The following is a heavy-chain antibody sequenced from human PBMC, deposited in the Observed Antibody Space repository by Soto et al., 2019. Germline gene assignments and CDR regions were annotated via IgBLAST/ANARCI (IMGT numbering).Heavy chain of an antibody. Sequence: SETLSLTFAVYGGSFSGDYWSWIRQPPGKGLEWIGEINHSGSTNYNPSLKSRVTISVDTSKKQFSLKLSSVTAADTAVYYCARALGWGNGMDVWGQGTTVTVSS. V-gene: IGHV4-34*01. CDR2: INHSGST. CDR1: GGSFSGDY. D-gene: IGHD3-16*01. J-gene: IGHJ6*02. CDR3: ARALGWGNGMDV.